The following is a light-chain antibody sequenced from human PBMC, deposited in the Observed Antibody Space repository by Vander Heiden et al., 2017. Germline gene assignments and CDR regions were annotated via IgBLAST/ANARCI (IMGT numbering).Light chain of an antibody. CDR3: QQYGSSPWT. CDR2: GAS. J-gene: IGKJ1*01. Sequence: EIVLTQSPGTLSLSPGERATLSCRASQSVSSSYLAWYQQKPAQAPRLLIYGASSRATGIPDRFSGSGSGTDFTLTISRLEPEDFAVYYCQQYGSSPWTFGQGTKAEI. CDR1: QSVSSSY. V-gene: IGKV3-20*01.